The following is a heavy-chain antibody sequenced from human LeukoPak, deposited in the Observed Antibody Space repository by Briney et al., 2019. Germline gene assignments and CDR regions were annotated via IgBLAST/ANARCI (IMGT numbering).Heavy chain of an antibody. CDR1: GGSISGGYY. V-gene: IGHV4-31*03. CDR2: IYYGGST. Sequence: KPSETLSLTCTVSGGSISGGYYWSWIRQHPGKGLEWIGHIYYGGSTYYNPSLKSRVTISLDTSKNQFSLKLSSVTAADTAVYYCARVSRGPSNSGYIDYWGQGTLVTVSS. D-gene: IGHD3-10*01. CDR3: ARVSRGPSNSGYIDY. J-gene: IGHJ4*02.